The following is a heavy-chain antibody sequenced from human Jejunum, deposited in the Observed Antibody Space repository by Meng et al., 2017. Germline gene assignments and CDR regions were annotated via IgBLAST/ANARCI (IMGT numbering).Heavy chain of an antibody. J-gene: IGHJ2*01. CDR2: LYSGGRT. V-gene: IGHV3-53*01. Sequence: EVQLVESGGGLLQPGGSLRISCAASGFTVSSTYLSWVRQAPGKGLEWVSVLYSGGRTNYADSVKGRFSISRDDSKNTLYLQMDSLRLEDTAMYFCARGNSDYWYFDLWGRGTLVTVSS. CDR1: GFTVSSTY. CDR3: ARGNSDYWYFDL. D-gene: IGHD4-11*01.